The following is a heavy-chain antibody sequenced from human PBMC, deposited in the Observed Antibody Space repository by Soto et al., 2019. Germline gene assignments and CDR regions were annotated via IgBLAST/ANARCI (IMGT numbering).Heavy chain of an antibody. CDR1: GFNFGSYA. D-gene: IGHD5-18*01. CDR3: VKGKESGYRGPFDS. Sequence: EEQLLESGGGLVQPGGSLRLSCAATGFNFGSYAMGWVRQAPGKGLEWVSGVSGSGSSPYYADSVKGRLTISKDKSKNTLYLDLNNLSSEDTAVYFCVKGKESGYRGPFDSWGQVTMVTVSS. CDR2: VSGSGSSP. V-gene: IGHV3-23*01. J-gene: IGHJ4*02.